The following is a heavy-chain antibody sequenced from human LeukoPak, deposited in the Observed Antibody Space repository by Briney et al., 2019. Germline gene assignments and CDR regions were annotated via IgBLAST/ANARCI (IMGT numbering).Heavy chain of an antibody. V-gene: IGHV6-1*01. CDR1: GDSFSSNSAA. CDR2: TYYRSKLYN. CDR3: ARGEGFMRGYSYGPSPPAATNDY. J-gene: IGHJ4*02. D-gene: IGHD5-18*01. Sequence: SQTLSLTCAISGDSFSSNSAAWNWIRQSPSRGLEWLGRTYYRSKLYNDYAVSVKSRITINPDTSKNQFSLKLSSVTAADTAVYYCARGEGFMRGYSYGPSPPAATNDYWGQGTLVTVSS.